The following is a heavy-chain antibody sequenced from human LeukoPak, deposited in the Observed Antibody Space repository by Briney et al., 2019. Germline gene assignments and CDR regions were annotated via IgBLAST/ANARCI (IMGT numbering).Heavy chain of an antibody. CDR2: IYYSGST. CDR1: GGSISSRSYY. Sequence: SETLSLTCTVSGGSISSRSYYWGWIRQPPGKGLEWIGSIYYSGSTYYNPSLQSRVTISVGTSKNQFSLKLNSVTAADTAVYYCASFYCSGGSCYQYFSYYYMDVWGKGTTVTISS. J-gene: IGHJ6*03. CDR3: ASFYCSGGSCYQYFSYYYMDV. V-gene: IGHV4-39*01. D-gene: IGHD2-15*01.